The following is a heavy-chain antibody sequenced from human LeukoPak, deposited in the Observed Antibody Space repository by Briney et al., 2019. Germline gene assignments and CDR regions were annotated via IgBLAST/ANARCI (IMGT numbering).Heavy chain of an antibody. V-gene: IGHV4-4*07. CDR1: GGSINSYY. Sequence: SETLSLTCTVSGGSINSYYWSWIRQPAGKGLEWIGRIYSSGSTNYNPSLKSRVPMSVDTSKNLFSLKLTSVTAADTAVYYCARGGKATVVTMWGQGILVTVSS. D-gene: IGHD4-23*01. CDR3: ARGGKATVVTM. CDR2: IYSSGST. J-gene: IGHJ4*02.